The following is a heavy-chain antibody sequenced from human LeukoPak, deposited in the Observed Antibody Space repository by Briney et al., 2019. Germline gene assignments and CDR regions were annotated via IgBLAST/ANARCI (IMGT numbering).Heavy chain of an antibody. V-gene: IGHV1-2*04. D-gene: IGHD3-22*01. CDR2: INPNSGGT. CDR1: GYTFTGYY. Sequence: AASVKVSCKASGYTFTGYYMHWVRQAPGQGLEWMGWINPNSGGTNYAQKFQGWVTMTRDTSISTAYMELSRLRSDDTAVYHCARDYDSSGYYPIYYFDYWGQGTLVTVSS. CDR3: ARDYDSSGYYPIYYFDY. J-gene: IGHJ4*02.